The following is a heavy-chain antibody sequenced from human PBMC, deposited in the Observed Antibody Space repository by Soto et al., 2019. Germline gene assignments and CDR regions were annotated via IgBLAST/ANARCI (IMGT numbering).Heavy chain of an antibody. Sequence: QVQLQESGPGLVKPSETLSLTCTVSGGSISSYYWSWIRQPAGKGLEWIGRISTTETTNYNPSLKSRVAMSLDTSKSQVSLKLSSVTAADAAVDYCAGNIAAAGRRYYGMDVWGQGTTVTVSS. CDR3: AGNIAAAGRRYYGMDV. D-gene: IGHD6-13*01. CDR2: ISTTETT. J-gene: IGHJ6*02. V-gene: IGHV4-4*07. CDR1: GGSISSYY.